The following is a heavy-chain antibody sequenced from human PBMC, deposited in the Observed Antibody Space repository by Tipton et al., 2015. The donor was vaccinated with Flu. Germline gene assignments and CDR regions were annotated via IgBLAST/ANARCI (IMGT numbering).Heavy chain of an antibody. CDR3: TRQVEAATRSSS. Sequence: TLSLTCTVSGYFISSGYYWGWIRQSPGTGLQWIATIIQSGNAYYNPSLRSRVTISVDTSKNQFSLKMKSVTVADAAVYYCTRQVEAATRSSSWGQGTLVTVSS. CDR1: GYFISSGYY. D-gene: IGHD2-15*01. J-gene: IGHJ4*02. V-gene: IGHV4-38-2*02. CDR2: IIQSGNA.